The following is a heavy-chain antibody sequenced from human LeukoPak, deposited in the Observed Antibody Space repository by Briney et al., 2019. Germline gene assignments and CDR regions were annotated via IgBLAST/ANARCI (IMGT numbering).Heavy chain of an antibody. D-gene: IGHD2-2*01. CDR1: GFTFTDFA. CDR2: ISGSGGST. V-gene: IGHV3-23*01. CDR3: ARDSITRGFDY. Sequence: GGSLRLSCAASGFTFTDFAMSWVRQAPGKGLEWVSTISGSGGSTYYADSVKGRFTISRDNSKNTVYLQVKSLRAEDSAVYYCARDSITRGFDYWGQGTLVTVSS. J-gene: IGHJ4*02.